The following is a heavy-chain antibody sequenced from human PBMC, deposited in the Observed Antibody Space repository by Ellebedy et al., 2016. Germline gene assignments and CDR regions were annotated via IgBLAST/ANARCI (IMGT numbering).Heavy chain of an antibody. CDR3: ARAGTTVTHRGAFDY. V-gene: IGHV3-33*01. Sequence: GGSLRLXXAASGFTFRSCGMHWVRQAPRKGLEWVAIIWYDGSNKYYADSVKGRFTISRDNSKNTLYLQVNSLRAEDTAVYYCARAGTTVTHRGAFDYWGQGTLVTVSS. J-gene: IGHJ4*02. CDR2: IWYDGSNK. D-gene: IGHD4-17*01. CDR1: GFTFRSCG.